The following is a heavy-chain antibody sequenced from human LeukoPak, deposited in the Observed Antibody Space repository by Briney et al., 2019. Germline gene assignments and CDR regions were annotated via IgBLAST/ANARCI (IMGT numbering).Heavy chain of an antibody. CDR3: ARDPPSYYDSGAFDY. CDR2: ISSSSSYI. D-gene: IGHD3-22*01. V-gene: IGHV3-21*01. CDR1: GFTFSSYS. Sequence: GGSLRLSCAASGFTFSSYSMNWVRQAPGKGLEWVSSISSSSSYIYYADSVKGRFTISRDNAKNSLYLQMNSLRAEDTAVYYCARDPPSYYDSGAFDYWGQGTLVTVSS. J-gene: IGHJ4*02.